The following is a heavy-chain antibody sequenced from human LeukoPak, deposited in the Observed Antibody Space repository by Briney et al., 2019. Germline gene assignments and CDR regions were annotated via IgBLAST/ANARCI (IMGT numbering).Heavy chain of an antibody. Sequence: GGSLRLSCAASGFTFSSYSMNWVRLAPGRGLEWVSSISSSSSYIYYADSVKGRFTISRDNAKNSLYLQMNSLRAEDTAVYYCAREGLTTDAFDIWGQGTMVTVSS. V-gene: IGHV3-21*01. CDR2: ISSSSSYI. D-gene: IGHD3-22*01. J-gene: IGHJ3*02. CDR1: GFTFSSYS. CDR3: AREGLTTDAFDI.